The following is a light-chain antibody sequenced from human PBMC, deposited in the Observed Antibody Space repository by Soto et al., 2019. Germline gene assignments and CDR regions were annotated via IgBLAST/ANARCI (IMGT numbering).Light chain of an antibody. Sequence: SYELTQPPSLSVAPGQTAQMTCGGDGIGTKTTHWYRQRPGQAPAVVVYDDYARPSGIPERFSGSKFKDMATLTITRVEAGEGADYSGQVGDSRVDQGVFGGGTRLPVL. V-gene: IGLV3-21*02. CDR2: DDY. CDR1: GIGTKT. CDR3: QVGDSRVDQGV. J-gene: IGLJ3*02.